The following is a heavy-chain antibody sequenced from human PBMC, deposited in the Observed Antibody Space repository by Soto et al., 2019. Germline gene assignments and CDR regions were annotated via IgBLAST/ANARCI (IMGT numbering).Heavy chain of an antibody. J-gene: IGHJ6*02. CDR1: GGSFSGYY. Sequence: PSETLSLTCAVYGGSFSGYYWSWIRQPPGKGLEWIGEINHSGSTNYNPSLKSRVTISVDTSKNQFSLKLSSVTAADTAVYYCAREYSNSEGGMDVWGQGTTVTVS. CDR3: AREYSNSEGGMDV. D-gene: IGHD4-4*01. V-gene: IGHV4-34*01. CDR2: INHSGST.